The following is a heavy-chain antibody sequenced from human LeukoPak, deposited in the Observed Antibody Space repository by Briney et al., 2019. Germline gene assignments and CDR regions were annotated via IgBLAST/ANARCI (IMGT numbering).Heavy chain of an antibody. D-gene: IGHD2-2*01. CDR3: ARGDFGDVVVVNH. V-gene: IGHV1-2*02. J-gene: IGHJ5*02. CDR2: INPNSGGT. CDR1: GYTFTGYY. Sequence: RRASVKVSCKASGYTFTGYYMHWVRQAPGQGLEWMGWINPNSGGTIYAQKFQGRVTITRDTSISTAYMELSRLRSDDTAVYYCARGDFGDVVVVNHWGQGTLVTVSS.